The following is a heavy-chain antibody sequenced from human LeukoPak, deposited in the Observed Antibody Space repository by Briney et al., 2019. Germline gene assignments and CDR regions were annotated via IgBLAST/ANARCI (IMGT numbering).Heavy chain of an antibody. CDR2: ISGSGGST. Sequence: PGGSLRLSCAASGFTFSSYAMSWVRQAPGKGLEWVSAISGSGGSTYYADSVKGRFTISRDNSKNTLYLQMHSLRAEDTAVYYCAKAYYYYDSSGYLFDYWGQGTLVTVSS. V-gene: IGHV3-23*01. CDR1: GFTFSSYA. CDR3: AKAYYYYDSSGYLFDY. D-gene: IGHD3-22*01. J-gene: IGHJ4*02.